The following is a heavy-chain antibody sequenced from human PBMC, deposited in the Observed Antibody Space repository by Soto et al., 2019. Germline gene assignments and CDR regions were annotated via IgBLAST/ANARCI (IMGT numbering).Heavy chain of an antibody. CDR3: ARDYYGSGSFLWFDH. V-gene: IGHV4-34*01. Sequence: SETLSLTCSVYGGSFSGYYWSWIRQPPGKGLEWIGEINHSGSTNYNPSLKSRVTISVDTSKNQFSLKMRSVTAADTAVYYCARDYYGSGSFLWFDHWGQGTMVIV. CDR2: INHSGST. CDR1: GGSFSGYY. J-gene: IGHJ5*02. D-gene: IGHD3-10*01.